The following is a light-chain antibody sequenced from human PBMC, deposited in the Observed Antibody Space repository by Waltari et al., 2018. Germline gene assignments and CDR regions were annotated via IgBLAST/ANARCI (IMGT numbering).Light chain of an antibody. CDR1: SSDVGAFNY. V-gene: IGLV2-14*01. CDR2: EVS. CDR3: NSYATSSARV. J-gene: IGLJ3*02. Sequence: QSALTQPASVSGSPGQSITISCTGTSSDVGAFNYVSWYQQHPGKAPKLIICEVSNRPPGVSNRFSGSKSGNTASLTISGLQAEDEADYYCNSYATSSARVFGGGTKLTVL.